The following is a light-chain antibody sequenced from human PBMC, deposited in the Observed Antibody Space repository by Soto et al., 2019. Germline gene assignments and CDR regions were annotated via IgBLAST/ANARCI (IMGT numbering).Light chain of an antibody. J-gene: IGLJ1*01. V-gene: IGLV2-14*01. CDR1: SSDDGGYNY. Sequence: QSALTQPASVSESPGQTITISCTGTSSDDGGYNYVSWYQQHPGKAPKLMIYEVSNRPSGVSNRFSGSKSGNTASLTISGLQAEDEADYYCSSYTSSSIDYVFGTGTKLTVL. CDR3: SSYTSSSIDYV. CDR2: EVS.